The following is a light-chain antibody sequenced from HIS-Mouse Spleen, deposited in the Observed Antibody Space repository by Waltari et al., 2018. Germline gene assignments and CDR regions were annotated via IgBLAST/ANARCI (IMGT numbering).Light chain of an antibody. CDR3: QAWDSSTGV. Sequence: YELTQPPSVSVSPGQTASITCSGDKWGDKYACWYQQKPGQSPVLVIYQDSKRPSGIPERFSGSNSGNTATLTISGTQAMDEADYYCQAWDSSTGVFGGGTKLTVL. J-gene: IGLJ2*01. CDR2: QDS. CDR1: KWGDKY. V-gene: IGLV3-1*01.